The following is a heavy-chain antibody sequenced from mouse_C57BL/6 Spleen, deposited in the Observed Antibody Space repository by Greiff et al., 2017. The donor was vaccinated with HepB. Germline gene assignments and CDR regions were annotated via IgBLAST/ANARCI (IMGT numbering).Heavy chain of an antibody. CDR2: IWRGGST. Sequence: QVQLKESGPGLVQPSQSLSITCTVSGFSLTSYGVHWVRQSPGKGLEWLGVIWRGGSTDYNAAFMSRLSITKDNSKSQVFFKMNSLQADDTAIYYCAKNFHYGSSFYYAMDYWGQGTSVTVSS. CDR3: AKNFHYGSSFYYAMDY. D-gene: IGHD1-1*01. V-gene: IGHV2-5*01. CDR1: GFSLTSYG. J-gene: IGHJ4*01.